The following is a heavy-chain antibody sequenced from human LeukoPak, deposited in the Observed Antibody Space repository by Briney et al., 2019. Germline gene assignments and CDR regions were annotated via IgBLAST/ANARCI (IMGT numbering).Heavy chain of an antibody. J-gene: IGHJ4*02. CDR2: IYYSGST. Sequence: SETLSLTSTVSGGSISSGDYYWSWIRQPPGKGLEWIGYIYYSGSTYYDPSLKSRVTISVDTSKNQFSLKLSSVTAADTAAYYCARDTHCSSTSCPPDYWGQGTLVTVSS. CDR1: GGSISSGDYY. V-gene: IGHV4-30-4*01. D-gene: IGHD2-2*01. CDR3: ARDTHCSSTSCPPDY.